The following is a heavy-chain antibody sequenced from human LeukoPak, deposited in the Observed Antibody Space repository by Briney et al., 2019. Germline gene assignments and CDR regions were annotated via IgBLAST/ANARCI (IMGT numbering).Heavy chain of an antibody. CDR3: ARRSRYYYGSGSYYLN. D-gene: IGHD3-10*01. Sequence: SETLSLTCAVYGGSFSGYYWSWIRQPPGKGLEWIGEINHSGSTNYNPSLKSRVTISVDTSKNQFSLKLSFVTAADTAVYYRARRSRYYYGSGSYYLNWGQGTLVTVSS. CDR2: INHSGST. V-gene: IGHV4-34*01. J-gene: IGHJ4*02. CDR1: GGSFSGYY.